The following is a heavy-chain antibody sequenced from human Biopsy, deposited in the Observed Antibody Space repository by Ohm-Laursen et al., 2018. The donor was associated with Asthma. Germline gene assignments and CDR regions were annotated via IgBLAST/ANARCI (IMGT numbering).Heavy chain of an antibody. Sequence: SLRLSCAASGFAVSGDHMFWVRQAPGKGLEWVSVIYSGGTSHTADSVRGRFTISRDYSKNTLYLHMHSLRAEDTAVYYCARGDSSNWSHYYFDYWGQGTLVTVSS. CDR3: ARGDSSNWSHYYFDY. CDR2: IYSGGTS. V-gene: IGHV3-53*01. D-gene: IGHD3-22*01. J-gene: IGHJ4*02. CDR1: GFAVSGDH.